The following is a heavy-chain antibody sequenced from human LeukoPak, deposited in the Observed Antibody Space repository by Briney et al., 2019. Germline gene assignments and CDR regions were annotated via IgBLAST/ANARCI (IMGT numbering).Heavy chain of an antibody. CDR3: AKARGSGAYSYYFDY. CDR1: GFTFNSYG. V-gene: IGHV3-30*02. D-gene: IGHD3-10*01. J-gene: IGHJ4*02. CDR2: IRYDGSNK. Sequence: PGGSLRLSCAASGFTFNSYGMHWVRQAPGKRLEWVAFIRYDGSNKYYADSVKGRFTISRDNSKNTLYLQMNSLRAEDTAVYYCAKARGSGAYSYYFDYWGQGTLVTVSS.